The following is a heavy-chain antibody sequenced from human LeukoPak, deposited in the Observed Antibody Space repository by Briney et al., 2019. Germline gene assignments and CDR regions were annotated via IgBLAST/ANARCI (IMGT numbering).Heavy chain of an antibody. V-gene: IGHV1-69*06. CDR1: GGTFSSYA. D-gene: IGHD4-11*01. J-gene: IGHJ6*03. CDR3: ARGGYDYTYYYYMDV. Sequence: ASVKVSCKASGGTFSSYAISWVRQAPGQGLEWMGGIIPIFGTANYAQKFQGRVTITADKSTSTAYMELSSLRSEDTAVYYCARGGYDYTYYYYMDVWGKGTTVAVSS. CDR2: IIPIFGTA.